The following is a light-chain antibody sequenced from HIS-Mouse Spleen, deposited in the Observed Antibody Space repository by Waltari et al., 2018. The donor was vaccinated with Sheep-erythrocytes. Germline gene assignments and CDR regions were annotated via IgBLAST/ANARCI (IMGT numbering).Light chain of an antibody. CDR2: KDS. CDR1: AFPKQY. J-gene: IGLJ1*01. V-gene: IGLV3-25*03. CDR3: QSADSSGTYV. Sequence: SYELPQPPSVSVSPGQTARITCHGDAFPKQYAYWYQQKPDQAPVLVIYKDSERPSGIPERFSGSSSGTTVTLTISGVQAEDEADYYCQSADSSGTYVFGTGTKVTVL.